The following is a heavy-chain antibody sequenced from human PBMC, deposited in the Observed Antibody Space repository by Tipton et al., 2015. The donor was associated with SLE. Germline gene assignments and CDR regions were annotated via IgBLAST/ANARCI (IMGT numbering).Heavy chain of an antibody. CDR2: IYYSGST. CDR1: GGSISSYY. D-gene: IGHD2-15*01. J-gene: IGHJ4*02. V-gene: IGHV4-59*07. CDR3: ARIYCSGGSRYPDY. Sequence: TLSLTCTVSGGSISSYYWSWIRQPPGKGLEWIGYIYYSGSTNYNPSLKSRVTISVDTSKNQFSLKLSSVTAADTAVYYCARIYCSGGSRYPDYWGQGTPVTVSS.